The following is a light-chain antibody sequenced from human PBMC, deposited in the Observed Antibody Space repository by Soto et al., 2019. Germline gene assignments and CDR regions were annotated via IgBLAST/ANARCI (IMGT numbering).Light chain of an antibody. V-gene: IGLV2-14*01. J-gene: IGLJ3*02. CDR2: EVT. CDR1: SSDVGAYNY. CDR3: SSYTSSSSWV. Sequence: QSALTQPASVSGSPGQSITISCTGTSSDVGAYNYVSGYQQHSGKAPKLIIYEVTNRSSGVSNRFSASKSGNTASLTIFGLQAEDEADYYCSSYTSSSSWVFGGGTKVTVL.